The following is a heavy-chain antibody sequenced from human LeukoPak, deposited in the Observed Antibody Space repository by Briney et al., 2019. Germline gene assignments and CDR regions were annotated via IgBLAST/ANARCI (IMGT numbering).Heavy chain of an antibody. CDR3: AGYSGSYYDY. CDR1: GGTFSSYA. J-gene: IGHJ4*02. D-gene: IGHD1-26*01. V-gene: IGHV1-69*13. Sequence: ASVKVSCKASGGTFSSYAISWVRQAPGQGLEWMGGIIPIFGTANYAQKFQGRVTITADEPTSTAYMELSSLRSEDTAVYYCAGYSGSYYDYWGQGTLVTVSS. CDR2: IIPIFGTA.